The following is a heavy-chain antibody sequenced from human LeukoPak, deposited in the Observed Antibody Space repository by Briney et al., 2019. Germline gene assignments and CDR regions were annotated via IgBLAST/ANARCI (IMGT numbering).Heavy chain of an antibody. D-gene: IGHD5-24*01. CDR2: VSGSGDSP. V-gene: IGHV3-23*01. CDR1: GFTFSSYA. Sequence: QPGGSLRLSCTASGFTFSSYAMSWVRQAAGKGLEWVSGVSGSGDSPYYADSVKGRFTISRDNSKNTLYMQMNSLRAEDTAVYYCARDRRGVGYRPQYYYYYYMDVWGKGTTVTVSS. J-gene: IGHJ6*03. CDR3: ARDRRGVGYRPQYYYYYYMDV.